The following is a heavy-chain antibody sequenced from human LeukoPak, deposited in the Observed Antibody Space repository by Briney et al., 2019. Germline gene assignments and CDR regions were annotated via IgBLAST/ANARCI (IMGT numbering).Heavy chain of an antibody. CDR2: IYYSGST. J-gene: IGHJ4*02. Sequence: SETLSLTCTVSGGSISSSNYHWGWIRQPPGKGLEWIGYIYYSGSTYYNPSLKSRVTISVDTSKNQFSLKLSSVTAADTAVYYCARAEAGYCSSTSCYTGFDYWGQGTLVTVSS. CDR1: GGSISSSNYH. D-gene: IGHD2-2*02. V-gene: IGHV4-30-4*08. CDR3: ARAEAGYCSSTSCYTGFDY.